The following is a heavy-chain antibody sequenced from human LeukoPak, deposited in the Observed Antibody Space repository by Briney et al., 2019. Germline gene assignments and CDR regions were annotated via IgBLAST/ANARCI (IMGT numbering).Heavy chain of an antibody. V-gene: IGHV3-7*01. CDR1: GFTFSSYW. CDR2: IKQDGSGK. J-gene: IGHJ4*02. D-gene: IGHD3-22*01. CDR3: ARATYDRSGYYLELYYFDY. Sequence: GGSLRLSCAASGFTFSSYWMSWVRQAPGKGLEWVANIKQDGSGKYYVDSVKGRFTISRDNAKNSLYLQMNSLRAEDTAVYYCARATYDRSGYYLELYYFDYWGQGTLVTVSS.